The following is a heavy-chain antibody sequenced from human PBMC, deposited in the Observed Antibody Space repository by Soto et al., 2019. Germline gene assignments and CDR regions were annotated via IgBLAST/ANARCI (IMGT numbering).Heavy chain of an antibody. D-gene: IGHD6-13*01. CDR3: ARVARSHKTPKSYSSSWTYGYYYYYMDV. J-gene: IGHJ6*03. CDR2: ISAYNGNT. Sequence: ASVKVSCKASGYTFTSYGISWVRQAPGQGLEWMGWISAYNGNTNYAQKLQGRVTMTTDTSTSTAYMELRSLRSDDTAVYYCARVARSHKTPKSYSSSWTYGYYYYYMDVWGKGTTVTVSS. CDR1: GYTFTSYG. V-gene: IGHV1-18*01.